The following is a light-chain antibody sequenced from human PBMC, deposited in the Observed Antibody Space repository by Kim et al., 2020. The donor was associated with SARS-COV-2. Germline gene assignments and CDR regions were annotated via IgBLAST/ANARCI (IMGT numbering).Light chain of an antibody. CDR2: DAS. V-gene: IGKV1-5*01. CDR3: QQYNSYPRT. Sequence: ASVGDRVTTTCRARQSISSWLAWYQQKPGKAPKLLIYDASSLESGVPSRFSGSGSGTEFTLTISSLQPDDFATYYCQQYNSYPRTFGQGTKVDIK. CDR1: QSISSW. J-gene: IGKJ1*01.